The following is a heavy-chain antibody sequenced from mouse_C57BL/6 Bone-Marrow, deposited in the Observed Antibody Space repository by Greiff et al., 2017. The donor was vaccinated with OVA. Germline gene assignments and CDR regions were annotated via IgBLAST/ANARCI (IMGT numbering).Heavy chain of an antibody. V-gene: IGHV1-61*01. CDR1: GYTFTSYW. CDR2: IYPSDSET. J-gene: IGHJ1*03. CDR3: ARSTTVVAHWYFDV. D-gene: IGHD1-1*01. Sequence: QVQLKQPGAELVRPGSSVKLSCKASGYTFTSYWMDWVKQRPGQGLEWIGNIYPSDSETHYNQKFKDKATLTVDKSSSTAYMQLSSLTSEDSAVYYCARSTTVVAHWYFDVWGTGTTVTVSS.